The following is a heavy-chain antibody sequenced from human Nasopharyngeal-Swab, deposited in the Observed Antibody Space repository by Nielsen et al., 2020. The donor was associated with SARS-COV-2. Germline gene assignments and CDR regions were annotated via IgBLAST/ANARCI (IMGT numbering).Heavy chain of an antibody. Sequence: SLKISCAASGFTFDDYAMYWVRPAPGKGLEWVSGISWHSGSIGYADSVKGRFTISRDNAKNSLYLQMNSLRAEDTALYYCAKDISPLIAVAGYFDYWGQGTLVTVSS. CDR3: AKDISPLIAVAGYFDY. V-gene: IGHV3-9*01. D-gene: IGHD6-19*01. CDR2: ISWHSGSI. J-gene: IGHJ4*02. CDR1: GFTFDDYA.